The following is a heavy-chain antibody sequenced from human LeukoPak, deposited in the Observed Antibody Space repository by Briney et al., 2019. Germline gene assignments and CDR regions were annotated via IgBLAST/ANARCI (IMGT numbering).Heavy chain of an antibody. V-gene: IGHV4-4*07. CDR1: GGSIGNYY. D-gene: IGHD3-22*01. CDR2: MSASGSS. Sequence: PSETLSLTCTVSGGSIGNYYWTWIRQPAGRGLEWIGRMSASGSSNYSPSLKSRVTMSVDTSKSQFSLRLNSVTAANTAVYYCARIYYYDSSGYYWFDPWGQGTLVTVSS. CDR3: ARIYYYDSSGYYWFDP. J-gene: IGHJ5*02.